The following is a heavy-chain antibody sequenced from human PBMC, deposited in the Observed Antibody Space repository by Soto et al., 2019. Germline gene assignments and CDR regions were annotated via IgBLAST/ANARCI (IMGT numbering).Heavy chain of an antibody. J-gene: IGHJ4*02. D-gene: IGHD3-3*01. CDR2: IGSSGST. V-gene: IGHV3-23*01. CDR3: AKGFRSLEWFSLAPFDY. CDR1: GFTFDTYA. Sequence: GGSLRLSCAASGFTFDTYALNWVRQAPGKGLEWVSAIGSSGSTYYADSVKGRFTISRDTHKKTLYLQMNSLRVEDTAKYYCAKGFRSLEWFSLAPFDYWGQGA.